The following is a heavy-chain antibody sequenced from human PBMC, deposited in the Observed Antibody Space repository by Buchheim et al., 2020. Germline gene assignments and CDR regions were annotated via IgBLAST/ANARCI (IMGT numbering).Heavy chain of an antibody. CDR2: INHSGST. CDR3: ARGLYDSSGYSLDY. CDR1: GGSFSGYY. Sequence: QVQLQQWGAGLLKPSETLSLTCAVYGGSFSGYYWSWIRQPPGKGLEWIGEINHSGSTNYNPSLKCRVTISVDTSKNQFSLKLSSVTAADTAVYYCARGLYDSSGYSLDYWGQGTL. D-gene: IGHD3-22*01. J-gene: IGHJ4*02. V-gene: IGHV4-34*01.